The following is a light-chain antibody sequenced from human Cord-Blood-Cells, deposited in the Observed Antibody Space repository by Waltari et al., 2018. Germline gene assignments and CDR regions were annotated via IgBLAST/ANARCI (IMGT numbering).Light chain of an antibody. CDR2: EVS. J-gene: IGKJ1*01. Sequence: DIVLTQTLLSLSVTPGKPASIPCKSSPSLRVSDGKTYLYWYLQKPGQAPQLLIYEVSNRFSGVPDRFSGSGSGTDYTRKISRVEAEDVGVYCCMQSLQLPRTFGQGPKVDIK. V-gene: IGKV2D-29*01. CDR3: MQSLQLPRT. CDR1: PSLRVSDGKTY.